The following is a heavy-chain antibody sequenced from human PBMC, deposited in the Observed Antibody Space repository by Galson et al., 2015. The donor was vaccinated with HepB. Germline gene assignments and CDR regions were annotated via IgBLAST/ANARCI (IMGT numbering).Heavy chain of an antibody. V-gene: IGHV3-7*03. D-gene: IGHD6-13*01. Sequence: FLRLSCAGSGFTLSTFWMTWVRQAPGKGLEWVANIKQDGSEKYYVDSVKGRFTISRDNAKNSLYLQMNNLRAEDTAVYYCARSGSSWYIHDSLDIWGQGTMVTVSS. CDR3: ARSGSSWYIHDSLDI. J-gene: IGHJ3*02. CDR2: IKQDGSEK. CDR1: GFTLSTFW.